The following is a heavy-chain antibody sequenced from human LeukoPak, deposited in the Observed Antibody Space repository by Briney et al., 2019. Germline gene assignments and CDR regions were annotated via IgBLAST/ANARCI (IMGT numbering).Heavy chain of an antibody. J-gene: IGHJ4*02. Sequence: GGSLRLSCAASGFTFSSSWMHWVRQSPEKGLVWVARINGDGSRTSFADSVKGRFTISRDNAKNTVYLQMNSLRADDTAVYYCARALDYFGPGRIDYWGQGNLVTVSS. CDR3: ARALDYFGPGRIDY. D-gene: IGHD3-10*01. V-gene: IGHV3-74*01. CDR2: INGDGSRT. CDR1: GFTFSSSW.